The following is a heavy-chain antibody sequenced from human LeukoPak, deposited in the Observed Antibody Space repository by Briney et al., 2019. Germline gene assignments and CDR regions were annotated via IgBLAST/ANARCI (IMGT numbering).Heavy chain of an antibody. D-gene: IGHD5-12*01. J-gene: IGHJ4*02. CDR2: INPNSDGT. CDR1: GYIFTGYH. V-gene: IGHV1-2*02. Sequence: ASVKVSCKASGYIFTGYHIHWVRQAPGQGLEWMGWINPNSDGTDYAQRFQGRLTLTTDMSLTTAYMELTRLRSDDTATYYCARGGVDVMTTGISKPLEYWGQGALVTVSS. CDR3: ARGGVDVMTTGISKPLEY.